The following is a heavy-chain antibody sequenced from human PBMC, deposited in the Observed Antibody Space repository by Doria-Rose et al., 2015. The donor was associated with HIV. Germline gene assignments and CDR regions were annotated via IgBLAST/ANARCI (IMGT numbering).Heavy chain of an antibody. J-gene: IGHJ4*02. CDR3: VKGYSNSFDF. Sequence: QAPGKGLEWVSLISAGGDSTYYADSVRGRFSISRDNSKNTVALQMSSLRAEDTALYYCVKGYSNSFDFWGQGTLVTVSS. D-gene: IGHD6-13*01. CDR2: ISAGGDST. V-gene: IGHV3-23*01.